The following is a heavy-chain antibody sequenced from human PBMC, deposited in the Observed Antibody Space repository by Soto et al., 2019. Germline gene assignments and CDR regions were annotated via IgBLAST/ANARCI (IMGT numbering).Heavy chain of an antibody. CDR1: GFIFSNYA. J-gene: IGHJ4*02. Sequence: EVQMLESGGGVVRPGGSLRLSCIASGFIFSNYAMSWGRQAPGKGLEWVSTISDNGANTFIGDSMKDYFDISRDNSKNTVFLHLSTVRAEDTAIYYCARAIGADFVDYWGQGTPVTVSS. CDR2: ISDNGANT. D-gene: IGHD6-25*01. CDR3: ARAIGADFVDY. V-gene: IGHV3-23*01.